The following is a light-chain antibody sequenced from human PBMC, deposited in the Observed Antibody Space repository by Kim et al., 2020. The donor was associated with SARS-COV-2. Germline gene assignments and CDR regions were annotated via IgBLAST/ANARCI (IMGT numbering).Light chain of an antibody. CDR3: NSRDSNENVF. J-gene: IGLJ2*01. CDR1: SPRSYY. Sequence: VALGQTVRMTCQGDSPRSYYATWYQQKPGQAPILVIYGKNNRPSGIPDRFSGSSSGNTASLTITGTQAGDEADYYCNSRDSNENVFFGGGTQLTVL. V-gene: IGLV3-19*01. CDR2: GKN.